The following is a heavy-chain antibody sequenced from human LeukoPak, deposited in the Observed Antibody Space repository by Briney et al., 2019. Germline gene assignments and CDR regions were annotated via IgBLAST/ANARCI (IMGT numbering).Heavy chain of an antibody. Sequence: GGSLRLSCSASGFAFSSYGMNWVRQAPGKGLEWVSYISASSGTIFYADSVKGRFTVSRDNAKNSLYLQMNSLRAEGTGVCYCAREAGSADHWGQGTLVTVSS. CDR2: ISASSGTI. J-gene: IGHJ4*02. D-gene: IGHD6-25*01. CDR1: GFAFSSYG. CDR3: AREAGSADH. V-gene: IGHV3-48*01.